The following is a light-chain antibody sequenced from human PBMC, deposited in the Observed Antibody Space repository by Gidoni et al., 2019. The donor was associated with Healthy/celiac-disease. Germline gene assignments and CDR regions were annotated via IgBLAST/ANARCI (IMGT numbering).Light chain of an antibody. CDR2: DAS. V-gene: IGKV3-11*01. CDR1: QSVSSY. Sequence: IVLQQSPATLSSSPGARATLSCRASQSVSSYLAWYQQKPGQAPKLLIYDASNRATGLPARFSGSGSGTDFTLTISSLEPEDFAVYYCQQRSSWPLTFGQGTKVEIK. CDR3: QQRSSWPLT. J-gene: IGKJ1*01.